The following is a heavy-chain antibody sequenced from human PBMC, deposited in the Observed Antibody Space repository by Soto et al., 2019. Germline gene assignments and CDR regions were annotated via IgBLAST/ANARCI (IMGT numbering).Heavy chain of an antibody. D-gene: IGHD6-13*01. CDR2: MNPNSGNT. CDR3: AREHSSSGRFDY. V-gene: IGHV1-8*01. CDR1: GYTFTSYD. J-gene: IGHJ4*02. Sequence: QVQLVQSGAEVKKPGASVKVSCKASGYTFTSYDINWVRQATGQGLEWMGWMNPNSGNTGYAQKFQGRVTMTRNTAVSTADMELRSLRSEDTAVYYCAREHSSSGRFDYWGQGTLVTVSS.